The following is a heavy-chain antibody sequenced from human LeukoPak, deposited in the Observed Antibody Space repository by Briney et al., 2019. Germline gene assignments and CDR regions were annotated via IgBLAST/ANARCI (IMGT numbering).Heavy chain of an antibody. Sequence: PGGSLRLSCAASGFTFSDHYMDWVRQAPGKGLEWIGRTRNKANNYTTEYAASVKGRFTISRDDSKNSLYLQMNSLKTEDTAVYYCARDRRSDYWGQGTQVTVSS. CDR2: TRNKANNYTT. V-gene: IGHV3-72*01. CDR1: GFTFSDHY. J-gene: IGHJ4*02. CDR3: ARDRRSDY. D-gene: IGHD3-10*01.